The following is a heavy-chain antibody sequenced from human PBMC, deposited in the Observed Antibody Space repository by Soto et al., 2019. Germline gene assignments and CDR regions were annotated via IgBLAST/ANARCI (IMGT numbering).Heavy chain of an antibody. D-gene: IGHD6-19*01. CDR3: ASLIAVAGPESAFDI. V-gene: IGHV1-18*01. CDR2: ISAYNGNT. Sequence: VSVKVSCKASGYAFTIYGISWVRQAPGQGLEWMGWISAYNGNTNYAQKLQGRVTMTTDTSTSTAYMELRSLRSDDTAVYYCASLIAVAGPESAFDIWGQGTMVTV. CDR1: GYAFTIYG. J-gene: IGHJ3*02.